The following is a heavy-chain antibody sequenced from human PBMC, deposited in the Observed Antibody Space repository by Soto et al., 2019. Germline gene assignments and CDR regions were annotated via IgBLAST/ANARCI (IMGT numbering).Heavy chain of an antibody. D-gene: IGHD3-22*01. Sequence: SETLSLTCTVSGCSISSGDYYWSWIRQPPGKGLEWIGYIYYSGSTYYNPSLKSRVTISVDTSKNQFSLKLSSVTAADTAVYYCARDGYYYDSSGYFIWGQGTLVTVSS. J-gene: IGHJ4*02. CDR2: IYYSGST. CDR3: ARDGYYYDSSGYFI. CDR1: GCSISSGDYY. V-gene: IGHV4-30-4*01.